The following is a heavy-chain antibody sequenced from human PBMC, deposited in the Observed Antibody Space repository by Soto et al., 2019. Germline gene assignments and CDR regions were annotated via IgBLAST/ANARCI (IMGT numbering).Heavy chain of an antibody. CDR3: ARDDYKDGGNNWFDP. CDR2: IYTKERT. J-gene: IGHJ5*02. CDR1: CGSITNYY. D-gene: IGHD3-16*01. Sequence: SETVSLTCTFSCGSITNYYWSWIRQPAGKGLEWIGRIYTKERTNYNLSFRNRVTMSVDTSKNQFSLKLDAVTAADTAVYYCARDDYKDGGNNWFDPWGQGTLVTVSS. V-gene: IGHV4-4*07.